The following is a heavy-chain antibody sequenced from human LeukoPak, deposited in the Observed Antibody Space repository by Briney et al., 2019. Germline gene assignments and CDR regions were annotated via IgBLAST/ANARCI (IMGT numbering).Heavy chain of an antibody. CDR1: GFSFSGYG. CDR3: AKVMPPGRIRFYSYYMDV. D-gene: IGHD2-15*01. Sequence: GGSLRLSCAASGFSFSGYGMHWVRQAPGKGLEWVAFIRYDGSNEYYADSVKGRFTISRDKSKNTLSLQMSGLRVEDTAVYFCAKVMPPGRIRFYSYYMDVWGKGTTVTVS. V-gene: IGHV3-30*02. J-gene: IGHJ6*03. CDR2: IRYDGSNE.